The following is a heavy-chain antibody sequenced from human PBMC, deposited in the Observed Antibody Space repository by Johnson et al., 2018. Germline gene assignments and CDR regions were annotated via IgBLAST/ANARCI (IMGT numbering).Heavy chain of an antibody. CDR3: ARTRRGGAFDI. V-gene: IGHV3-7*01. D-gene: IGHD3-16*01. CDR1: GFTFSSYW. Sequence: VQLVESGGGLVQPGGSLRLSCAASGFTFSSYWMSWVRQAPGKGLEGVANIKQDGSEKYYVDSVKGRFTISRDNAKNSLYLQMNSLRAEDPAVYYCARTRRGGAFDIWGQGTMVTVSS. CDR2: IKQDGSEK. J-gene: IGHJ3*02.